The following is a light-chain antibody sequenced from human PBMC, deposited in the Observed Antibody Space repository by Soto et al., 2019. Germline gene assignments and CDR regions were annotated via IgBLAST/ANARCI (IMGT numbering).Light chain of an antibody. CDR3: QQYGSSPWT. J-gene: IGKJ1*01. V-gene: IGKV3-20*01. CDR2: GPS. CDR1: QSVSD. Sequence: EIVLTQSPGTLSLSPGERATLSCRASQSVSDLAWYQQKPGQAPRLLIYGPSTSATGIPDRVSGSGSGTDFTLTISGLEPEDFSVYYCQQYGSSPWTFGQGTKVEIK.